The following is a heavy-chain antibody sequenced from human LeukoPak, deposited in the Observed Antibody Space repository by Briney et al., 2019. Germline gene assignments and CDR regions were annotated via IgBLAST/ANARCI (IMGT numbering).Heavy chain of an antibody. D-gene: IGHD1-14*01. Sequence: SETLSLTCAVYGGSFSGYYWSWIRQPPGKGLEWIGEINHSGSTNYNPSLKSRVTISVDTSKNQFSLKLSSATAADTAVYYCAREVYAIDYWGQGTLVTVSS. CDR3: AREVYAIDY. J-gene: IGHJ4*02. CDR2: INHSGST. V-gene: IGHV4-34*01. CDR1: GGSFSGYY.